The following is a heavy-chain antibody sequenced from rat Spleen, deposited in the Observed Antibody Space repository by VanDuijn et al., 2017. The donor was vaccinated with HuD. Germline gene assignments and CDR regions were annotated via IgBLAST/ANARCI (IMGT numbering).Heavy chain of an antibody. J-gene: IGHJ3*01. V-gene: IGHV5-31*01. Sequence: EVQLVESGGGLVQPGRSLKLSCVASGFTFNNYWMTWIRQAPGKGLEWVASIPNGGPNTYYSDSVKDRFTISRDNAKSTLYLQMDSLRSEDTATYYCTTVYYYDGSYYPFAYWGQGTLVTVSS. CDR3: TTVYYYDGSYYPFAY. CDR2: IPNGGPNT. CDR1: GFTFNNYW. D-gene: IGHD1-12*02.